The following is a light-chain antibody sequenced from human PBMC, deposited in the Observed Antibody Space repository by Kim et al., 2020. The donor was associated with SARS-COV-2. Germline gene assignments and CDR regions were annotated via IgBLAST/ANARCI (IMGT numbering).Light chain of an antibody. J-gene: IGKJ2*01. CDR3: QQYYSLST. CDR2: RAS. CDR1: QSIGTS. V-gene: IGKV1-5*03. Sequence: LSASVGDRVTITCRASQSIGTSLAWFQQKSRKSPKVLIYRASSLESGVPSRFSGSGSGTEFTLTITSLQPDYFATYYCQQYYSLSTFGQGTKLEI.